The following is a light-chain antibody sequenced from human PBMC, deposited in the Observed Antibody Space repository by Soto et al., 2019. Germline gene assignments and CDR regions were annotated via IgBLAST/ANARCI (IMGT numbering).Light chain of an antibody. Sequence: EIVMTQSPATLSVSPGETATLSCRASQSLTSYLAWYQQKPDQAPRLLIYGIFTRATDIPARFSGSGSGTEFTLTISSLQSEAFAVYYCQQYNNWPPWTFSQGTKVDIK. V-gene: IGKV3-15*01. J-gene: IGKJ1*01. CDR1: QSLTSY. CDR2: GIF. CDR3: QQYNNWPPWT.